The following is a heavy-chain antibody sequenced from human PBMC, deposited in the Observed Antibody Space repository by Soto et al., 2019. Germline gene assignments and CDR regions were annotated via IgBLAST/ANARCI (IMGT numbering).Heavy chain of an antibody. J-gene: IGHJ4*02. D-gene: IGHD4-17*01. CDR3: ARAPPKNDYGLFDY. V-gene: IGHV1-18*01. Sequence: GASVKVSCKASGYTFTSYGISWVRQAPGQGLEWMGWISAYNGNTNYAQKLQGRVTMTTDTSTSTAYMELRSLRSDDTAVYYCARAPPKNDYGLFDYWGQGTLVTSPQ. CDR1: GYTFTSYG. CDR2: ISAYNGNT.